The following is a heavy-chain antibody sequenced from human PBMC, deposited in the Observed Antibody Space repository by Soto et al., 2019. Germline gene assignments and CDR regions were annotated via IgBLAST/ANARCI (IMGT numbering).Heavy chain of an antibody. D-gene: IGHD1-1*01. J-gene: IGHJ6*02. CDR1: GYTFTSYD. V-gene: IGHV1-8*01. CDR3: ARERNMYGMEV. Sequence: QVQLVQSGAEVKKPGASVKVSCKASGYTFTSYDINWVRQATGQGLEWMGWMNPNSGNTVYAQKFQDRVSMTRNTALSTAYMELVSLRSEDTAVYYCARERNMYGMEVWGQGTTVTVSS. CDR2: MNPNSGNT.